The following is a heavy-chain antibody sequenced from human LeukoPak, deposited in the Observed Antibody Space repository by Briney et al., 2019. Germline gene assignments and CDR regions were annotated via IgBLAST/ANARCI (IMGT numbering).Heavy chain of an antibody. CDR1: GGIFSSYA. D-gene: IGHD3-3*01. CDR2: IIPIFGIA. Sequence: GASVKVSCKASGGIFSSYAISWVRQAPGQGLDWMGRIIPIFGIANYAQKFQGRVTITADKCTSTAYMELSSLRSEDTAVYYCARVRSEYYDFWSGYDYWGQGTLVTVSS. V-gene: IGHV1-69*04. J-gene: IGHJ4*02. CDR3: ARVRSEYYDFWSGYDY.